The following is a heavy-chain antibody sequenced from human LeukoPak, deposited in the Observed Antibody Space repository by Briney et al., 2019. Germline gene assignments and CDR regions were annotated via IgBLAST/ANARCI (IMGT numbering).Heavy chain of an antibody. Sequence: QSGGSLRLSCAASGFTFSSYWMSWVRQAPGKGLEWVSYISTRSSAIYYADSVKGRFTISRDNAKNSLYLQMNSLRAEDAAVYYCARSSDGPYYYYLDVWGKGTTVTDSS. CDR2: ISTRSSAI. J-gene: IGHJ6*03. CDR3: ARSSDGPYYYYLDV. V-gene: IGHV3-48*01. CDR1: GFTFSSYW. D-gene: IGHD6-6*01.